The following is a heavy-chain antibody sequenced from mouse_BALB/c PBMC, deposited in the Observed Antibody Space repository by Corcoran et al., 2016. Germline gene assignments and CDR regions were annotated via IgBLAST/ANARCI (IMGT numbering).Heavy chain of an antibody. J-gene: IGHJ2*01. CDR1: GFNIKDTY. CDR2: IDPANGST. CDR3: GRSREGNYVVY. Sequence: EVQLQQSGAELVKPGASVKLSCTASGFNIKDTYMHWVKQRPEQGQEWIGRIDPANGSTKSDPKFQGKATMTADTSSNTVYLQLSSLTSEATAVYYCGRSREGNYVVYWGQGTTLTVSS. V-gene: IGHV14-3*02. D-gene: IGHD2-1*01.